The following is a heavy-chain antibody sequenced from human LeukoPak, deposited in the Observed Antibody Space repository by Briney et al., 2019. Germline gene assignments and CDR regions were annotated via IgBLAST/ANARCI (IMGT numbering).Heavy chain of an antibody. V-gene: IGHV4-59*01. CDR1: GGFISSYY. CDR2: ISYSGGT. CDR3: ARDMVDRDMVKSLGWFDP. J-gene: IGHJ5*02. Sequence: PSETLSLTCTVSGGFISSYYWSWIRQPPGRGLEWIGYISYSGGTNYNPSLESRVTISVDTSKNQFSLKLSSVIAADTAVYYCARDMVDRDMVKSLGWFDPWGQGTLVTVSS. D-gene: IGHD5-18*01.